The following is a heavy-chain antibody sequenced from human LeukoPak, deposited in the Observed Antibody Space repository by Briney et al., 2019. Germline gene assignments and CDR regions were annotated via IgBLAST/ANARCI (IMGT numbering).Heavy chain of an antibody. CDR1: GFPFKNYW. V-gene: IGHV3-7*05. CDR2: IKQDGSET. D-gene: IGHD2-2*01. Sequence: GRSLRLSCEASGFPFKNYWMSWVRQAPRKGLEWVANIKQDGSETNYVDSVGGRFTISRDNAQNSLFLQMDSLRAEDTAVYFCARDRWALTSAVLMDYWGQGTLVSVSS. CDR3: ARDRWALTSAVLMDY. J-gene: IGHJ4*02.